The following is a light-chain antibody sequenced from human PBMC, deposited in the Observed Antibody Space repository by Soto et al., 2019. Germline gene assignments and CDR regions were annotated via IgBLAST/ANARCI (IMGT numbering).Light chain of an antibody. CDR1: SSDVGYYNY. J-gene: IGLJ1*01. Sequence: QSVLTQPASVSGSPGQSITISCTGTSSDVGYYNYVSWYQQHPGKAPKLMIYDVRNRPSGVSNRFSGSKSGNTASLTISGLQAEDEADYYCSSYTSSSTYVFGTGTKATV. CDR2: DVR. CDR3: SSYTSSSTYV. V-gene: IGLV2-14*03.